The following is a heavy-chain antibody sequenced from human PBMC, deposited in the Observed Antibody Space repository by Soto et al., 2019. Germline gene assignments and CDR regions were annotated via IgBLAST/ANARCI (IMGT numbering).Heavy chain of an antibody. J-gene: IGHJ4*02. CDR2: ISGSGGST. Sequence: GGSLRLSCAASGFTFSSYAMSWVRQAPGKGLEWVSAISGSGGSTYYADSVKGRFTISRDNSKNTLYLQMNSLRAEDTAVYYCAKDPSYYYGSGSYYNWEGYFDYWGQGTLVTVSS. CDR1: GFTFSSYA. V-gene: IGHV3-23*01. CDR3: AKDPSYYYGSGSYYNWEGYFDY. D-gene: IGHD3-10*01.